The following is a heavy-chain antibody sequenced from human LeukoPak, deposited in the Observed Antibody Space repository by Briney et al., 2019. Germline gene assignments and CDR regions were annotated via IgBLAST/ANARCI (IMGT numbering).Heavy chain of an antibody. CDR2: TWYDENIK. CDR3: ARDPGPDYFDY. J-gene: IGHJ4*02. Sequence: GGSLRRSCEASGFTFSSYGMHWVRQAPGKGLEWVAVTWYDENIKYYADSVKGRFTISRDNSENTLYLQMNNLKVEDTAVYYCARDPGPDYFDYWGQGTLVSVSS. V-gene: IGHV3-33*01. CDR1: GFTFSSYG.